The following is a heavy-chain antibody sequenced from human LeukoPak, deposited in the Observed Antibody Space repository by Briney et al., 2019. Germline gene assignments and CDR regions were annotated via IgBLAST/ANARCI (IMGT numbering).Heavy chain of an antibody. CDR1: GGSISSGDYY. D-gene: IGHD3-9*01. J-gene: IGHJ5*02. CDR2: LYYSGST. Sequence: PSETLSLTCTVSGGSISSGDYYWSWIRQPPGKGLEWIGYLYYSGSTYYNPSLKSRITISVDASKNQFSLKLTSVTAADTAVYYCARSLLTIFWPDPWGQGTLVTVSS. CDR3: ARSLLTIFWPDP. V-gene: IGHV4-30-4*01.